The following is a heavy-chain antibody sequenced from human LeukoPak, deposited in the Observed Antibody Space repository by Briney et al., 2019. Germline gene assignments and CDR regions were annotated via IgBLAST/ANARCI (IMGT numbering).Heavy chain of an antibody. V-gene: IGHV3-21*01. CDR3: ARDMEWELLRSHDAFDI. Sequence: GGSLRLSCAASGFTFSSYSMNWVRQAPGKGLEWVSSISSSSSSYIYYADSVKGRFTISRDNAKNSLYLQMNSLRAEDTAVYYRARDMEWELLRSHDAFDIWGQGTMVTVSS. CDR1: GFTFSSYS. D-gene: IGHD1-26*01. J-gene: IGHJ3*02. CDR2: ISSSSSSYI.